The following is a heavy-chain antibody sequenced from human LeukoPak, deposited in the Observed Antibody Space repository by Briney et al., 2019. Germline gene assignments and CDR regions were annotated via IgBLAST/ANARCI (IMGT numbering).Heavy chain of an antibody. Sequence: SQTLSLTCAVSGGSISSGGYSWSWIRQPPGKGLEWVGYIYHSGSTYYNSSLKSRVTISVDRSKNQFSLKLSSVTAADTAVYYCASRGYSYGRFFDYWGQGTLVTVSS. D-gene: IGHD5-18*01. V-gene: IGHV4-30-2*01. CDR1: GGSISSGGYS. CDR3: ASRGYSYGRFFDY. J-gene: IGHJ4*02. CDR2: IYHSGST.